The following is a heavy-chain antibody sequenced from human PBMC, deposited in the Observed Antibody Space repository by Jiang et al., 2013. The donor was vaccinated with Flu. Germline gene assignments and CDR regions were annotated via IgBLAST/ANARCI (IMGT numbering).Heavy chain of an antibody. Sequence: RLSCAASGFTFSNAWMNWVRQAPGKGLEWVGRIKSKTDGGTTDYAAPVKGRFTISRDDSKNTLYLQMNSLKTEDTAVYYCTTGCLAARNSLFVYYYYMDVWGKGTTVTVSS. V-gene: IGHV3-15*07. J-gene: IGHJ6*03. CDR2: IKSKTDGGTT. D-gene: IGHD6-6*01. CDR1: GFTFSNAW. CDR3: TTGCLAARNSLFVYYYYMDV.